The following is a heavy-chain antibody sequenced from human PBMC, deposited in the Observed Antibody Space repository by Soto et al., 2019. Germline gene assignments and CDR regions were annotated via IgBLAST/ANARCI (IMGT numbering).Heavy chain of an antibody. J-gene: IGHJ4*02. CDR3: ARDPTYLYSSSSGTPGY. D-gene: IGHD6-6*01. V-gene: IGHV4-59*01. Sequence: SETLSLTCTVSGGSISSYYWIWIRQPPGKGLEWIGYIYYSGSTNYNPSLKSRVTISVDTSKNQFSLKLSSVTAADTAVYYCARDPTYLYSSSSGTPGYWGQGTLVTVSS. CDR1: GGSISSYY. CDR2: IYYSGST.